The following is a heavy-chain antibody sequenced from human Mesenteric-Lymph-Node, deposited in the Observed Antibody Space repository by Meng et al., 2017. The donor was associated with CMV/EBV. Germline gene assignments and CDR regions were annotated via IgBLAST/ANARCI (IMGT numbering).Heavy chain of an antibody. CDR1: GGTFSSYA. D-gene: IGHD6-13*01. Sequence: CKASGGTFSSYAISWVRQAPGQGLEWMGRINPNSGGTNYEQKFQGRVTLTRDTSISTAYMELSRLRSDDTAVYYCARGIKGAAGIDYWGQGTLVTVSS. J-gene: IGHJ4*02. CDR3: ARGIKGAAGIDY. V-gene: IGHV1-2*06. CDR2: INPNSGGT.